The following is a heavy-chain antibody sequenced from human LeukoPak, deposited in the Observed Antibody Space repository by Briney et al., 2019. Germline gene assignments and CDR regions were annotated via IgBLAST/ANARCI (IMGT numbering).Heavy chain of an antibody. J-gene: IGHJ4*02. CDR3: ARAIAVVDY. V-gene: IGHV1-2*02. CDR1: GYTFTDYC. Sequence: WASVKVSCKTSGYTFTDYCIHWVRQAPGQGLEWMGWINPNSGGTNYAQTFQGRVTMTKDTSISTAYMELSRLRSDDTAVYFCARAIAVVDYWGQGTLVTVSS. CDR2: INPNSGGT. D-gene: IGHD6-19*01.